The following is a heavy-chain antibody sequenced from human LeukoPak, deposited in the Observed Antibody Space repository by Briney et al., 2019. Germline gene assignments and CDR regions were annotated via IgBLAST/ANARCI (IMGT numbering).Heavy chain of an antibody. V-gene: IGHV4-34*01. J-gene: IGHJ4*02. CDR3: ATPRLDSGYWGSTDY. CDR1: GGSFSGYY. D-gene: IGHD3-22*01. CDR2: INHSGST. Sequence: PSETLSLTCAVYGGSFSGYYWSWIRQPPGKGLEWIGEINHSGSTNYNPSLKSRVTISVDTSKNQFSLKLSSVTAADTAVYYCATPRLDSGYWGSTDYWGQGTLVTVSS.